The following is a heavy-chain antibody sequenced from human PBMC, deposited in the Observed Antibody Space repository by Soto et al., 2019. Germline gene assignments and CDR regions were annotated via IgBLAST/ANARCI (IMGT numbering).Heavy chain of an antibody. J-gene: IGHJ5*02. CDR1: GFTFSSYA. CDR3: ARDAVGGDYYGSGSYSWFDP. Sequence: GGSLRLSCAASGFTFSSYAMHWVRQAPGKGLEWVAVISYDGSNKYYADSVKGRFTISRDNSKNTLYLQMNSLRAEDTAVYYCARDAVGGDYYGSGSYSWFDPWGQGTLVTVSS. D-gene: IGHD3-10*01. V-gene: IGHV3-30-3*01. CDR2: ISYDGSNK.